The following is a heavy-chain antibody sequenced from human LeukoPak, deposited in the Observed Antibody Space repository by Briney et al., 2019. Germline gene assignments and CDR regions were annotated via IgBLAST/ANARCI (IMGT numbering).Heavy chain of an antibody. V-gene: IGHV3-48*03. CDR2: ISSSAGTI. CDR3: ARESSSGDLEY. D-gene: IGHD4-17*01. CDR1: GFTFSSYE. Sequence: GGSLRLSCAASGFTFSSYEMKWVRQAPGKGLEWVSYISSSAGTIYYTDSVKGRFTIYRDNAKNSLYMQMDSLRAEDTAVYYCARESSSGDLEYWGQGTLVTVSS. J-gene: IGHJ4*02.